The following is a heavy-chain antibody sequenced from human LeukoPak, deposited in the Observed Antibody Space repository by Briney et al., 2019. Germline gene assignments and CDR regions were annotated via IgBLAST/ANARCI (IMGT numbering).Heavy chain of an antibody. CDR3: ARRLETYPSNWFDP. J-gene: IGHJ5*02. V-gene: IGHV3-30-3*01. CDR1: GFTFSSYA. Sequence: GRSLRLSCAASGFTFSSYAMHWVRQAPGKGLEWVAVISYDGSNKYYADSVKGRFTISRDNSKNTLYLQMNSLRAEDTAVYYCARRLETYPSNWFDPWGQGTLVTVSS. D-gene: IGHD1-1*01. CDR2: ISYDGSNK.